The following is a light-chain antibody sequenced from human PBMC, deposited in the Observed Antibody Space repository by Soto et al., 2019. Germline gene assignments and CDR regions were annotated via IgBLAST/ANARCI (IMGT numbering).Light chain of an antibody. CDR3: QKYNSAPLT. CDR1: QSLNRW. CDR2: DAS. Sequence: DIQMTQSPSTLSASVGHRVTITCRASQSLNRWLAWYQQKPGKAPKLLIYDASSLQSGVPSRFSGSGSGTDFTLTISSLQPEDVAAYYCQKYNSAPLTFGEGSKVDIK. J-gene: IGKJ4*01. V-gene: IGKV1-5*01.